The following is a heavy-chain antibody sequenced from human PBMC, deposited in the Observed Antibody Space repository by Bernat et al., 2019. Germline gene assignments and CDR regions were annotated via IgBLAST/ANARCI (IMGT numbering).Heavy chain of an antibody. CDR1: GFIFSSYG. D-gene: IGHD3-22*01. CDR2: ISYDGSNE. J-gene: IGHJ6*02. Sequence: QAQLVESGGGVVQPGRSLRLSCAASGFIFSSYGMHWVRQAPGKGLVWVAVISYDGSNEYYADSVKGRFTISRDNSKNTLYLQMNSLRAEDTAVYYCAKGRGIVVGYGMDVWGQGTTVTVSS. CDR3: AKGRGIVVGYGMDV. V-gene: IGHV3-30*18.